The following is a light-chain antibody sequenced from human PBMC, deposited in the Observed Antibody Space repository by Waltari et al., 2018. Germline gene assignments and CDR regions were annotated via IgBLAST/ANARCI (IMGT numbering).Light chain of an antibody. CDR2: YDD. J-gene: IGLJ2*01. CDR3: AAWDDSLNGVV. CDR1: SSNIGNNA. V-gene: IGLV1-36*01. Sequence: QSVLTQPHSVSDAPRQRVTISCSGSSSNIGNNAVNWYQQLPGKAPKLLIYYDDLLPSGVSDRFSGSKSGTSASLAISGLQSEDEADYYCAAWDDSLNGVVFGGGTKLTVL.